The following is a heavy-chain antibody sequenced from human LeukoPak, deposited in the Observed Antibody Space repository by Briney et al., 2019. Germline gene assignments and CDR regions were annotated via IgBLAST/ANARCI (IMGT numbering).Heavy chain of an antibody. V-gene: IGHV4-39*01. CDR2: IYYSGST. D-gene: IGHD4-17*01. CDR3: ARDGDYGRSRFMINFDY. CDR1: GGSISSSSYY. J-gene: IGHJ4*02. Sequence: SETLSLTCTVSGGSISSSSYYWGWTRQPPGKGLEWIGSIYYSGSTYYNPSLKSRVTISVDTSKNQFSLKLSSVTAADTAVYYCARDGDYGRSRFMINFDYWGQGTLVTVSS.